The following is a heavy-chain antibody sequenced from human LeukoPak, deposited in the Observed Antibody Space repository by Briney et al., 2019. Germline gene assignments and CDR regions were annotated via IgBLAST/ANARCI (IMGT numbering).Heavy chain of an antibody. Sequence: TSETLSLTCTVSGGSVSSGSYYWSWIRQPPGKGLEWIGYIYYSGSTNYNPSLKSRVTISVDTSKNQFSLKLSSVTAADTAVYYCARGEYYDILTEDYWGQGTLVTVSS. D-gene: IGHD3-9*01. CDR1: GGSVSSGSYY. J-gene: IGHJ4*02. V-gene: IGHV4-61*01. CDR3: ARGEYYDILTEDY. CDR2: IYYSGST.